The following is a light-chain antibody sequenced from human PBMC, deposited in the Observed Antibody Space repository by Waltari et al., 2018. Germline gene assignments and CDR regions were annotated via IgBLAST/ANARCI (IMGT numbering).Light chain of an antibody. CDR2: DAS. J-gene: IGKJ2*01. V-gene: IGKV1-5*01. Sequence: DIQMTQSPSTLSASVGDRVPITCRASHSISSCLAWYQQKPGKAPKLLIYDASSLESGVPARFSGSGSGTEFTLTISSLQPDDFATYYCQQYNSYSMYTFGQGTKLEIK. CDR1: HSISSC. CDR3: QQYNSYSMYT.